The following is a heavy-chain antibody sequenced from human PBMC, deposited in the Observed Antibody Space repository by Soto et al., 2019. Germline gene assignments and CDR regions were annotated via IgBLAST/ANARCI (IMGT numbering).Heavy chain of an antibody. CDR1: GYTFTTYW. CDR2: IYPSGSDT. J-gene: IGHJ4*02. V-gene: IGHV5-51*01. Sequence: GESLKISCKGSGYTFTTYWIGWVRQMPGKGLEWMGIIYPSGSDTRYSPSFQGQVTISADKSISTAYLQWSSLKASDTAMYYCGRLYGTYFTSWGQGTQVTVSS. CDR3: GRLYGTYFTS. D-gene: IGHD2-2*02.